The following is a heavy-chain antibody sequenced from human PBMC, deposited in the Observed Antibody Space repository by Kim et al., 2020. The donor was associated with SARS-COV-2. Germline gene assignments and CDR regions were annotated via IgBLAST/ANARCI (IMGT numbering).Heavy chain of an antibody. CDR2: IYYSGST. V-gene: IGHV4-39*01. D-gene: IGHD3-10*01. CDR1: GGSISSSSYY. CDR3: ARSLQLWFGESNPSNWFDP. Sequence: SETLSLTCTVSGGSISSSSYYWGWIRQPPGKGLEWIGSIYYSGSTYYNPSLKSRVTISVDTSKNQFSLKLSSVTAADTAVYYCARSLQLWFGESNPSNWFDPWGQGTLVTVSS. J-gene: IGHJ5*02.